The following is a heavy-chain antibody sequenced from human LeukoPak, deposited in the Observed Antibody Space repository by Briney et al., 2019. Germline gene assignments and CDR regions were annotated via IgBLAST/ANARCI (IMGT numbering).Heavy chain of an antibody. D-gene: IGHD6-13*01. CDR2: IYTSGSA. J-gene: IGHJ4*02. V-gene: IGHV4-4*07. CDR3: AREGQYSSSWVDY. Sequence: SETLSLTCTVSGGSISSYYLSWIRQPAGKGLEWIGRIYTSGSANYNPSLKSRVTMSVDTSKNQFSLKLSSVTAADTAVYYCAREGQYSSSWVDYWGQGTLVTVSS. CDR1: GGSISSYY.